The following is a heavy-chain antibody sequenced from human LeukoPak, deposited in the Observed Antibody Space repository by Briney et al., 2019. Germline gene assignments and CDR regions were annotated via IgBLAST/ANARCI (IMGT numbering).Heavy chain of an antibody. CDR2: MNPNSGNT. V-gene: IGHV1-8*01. Sequence: ASVKVSSTASGYTFTSYDINWVRQSTGQGLEWMGWMNPNSGNTGYAQKFQGRVTMTRNTSISTAYMELSSLRSEDTAVYYCARGGAAGYYYYYMDVWGKGTTVTVSS. CDR3: ARGGAAGYYYYYMDV. J-gene: IGHJ6*03. CDR1: GYTFTSYD. D-gene: IGHD6-13*01.